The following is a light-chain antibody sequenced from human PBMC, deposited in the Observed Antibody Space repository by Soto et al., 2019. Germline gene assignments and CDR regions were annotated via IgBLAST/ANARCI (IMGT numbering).Light chain of an antibody. CDR1: QSVNSN. V-gene: IGKV3-15*01. CDR3: QQLHSYPFT. J-gene: IGKJ5*01. Sequence: EIVMTQSPATLSVSPGGRATLSCRASQSVNSNLAWYQQKPGQAPRLVIYGASTRATGIPARFSGSGSGTEFALTISSLQSEDFAVYYCQQLHSYPFTFGQGTRLEMK. CDR2: GAS.